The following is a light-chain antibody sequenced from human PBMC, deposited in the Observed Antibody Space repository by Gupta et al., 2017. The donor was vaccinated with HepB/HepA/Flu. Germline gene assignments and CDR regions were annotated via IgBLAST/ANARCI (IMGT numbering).Light chain of an antibody. J-gene: IGLJ1*01. Sequence: QSLLSQPPSVSAAPGQKVTISCSGSSSNVGNNYVSWYQQFPGTAPRLLIFENVRRPSDIPDRFSGSKSGTSATLGITGLQTGDEADYYCGTWDSSLMTGVFGGGTKVTVL. CDR3: GTWDSSLMTGV. CDR2: ENV. V-gene: IGLV1-51*02. CDR1: SSNVGNNY.